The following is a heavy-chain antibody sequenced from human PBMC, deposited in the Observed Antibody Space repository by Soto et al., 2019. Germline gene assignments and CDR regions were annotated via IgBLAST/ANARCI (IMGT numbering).Heavy chain of an antibody. D-gene: IGHD4-17*01. CDR3: ARGTVTGAFDI. CDR1: GGSFSGYY. CDR2: INHSGST. Sequence: QVQLQQWGAGLLKPSETLSLTCAVYGGSFSGYYWSWIRQPPGKGLEWIGEINHSGSTNYNPSLKSRVPVSVYTSKNQFSLKLSSVTAADTAVYYCARGTVTGAFDIWGQGTMVTVSS. J-gene: IGHJ3*02. V-gene: IGHV4-34*01.